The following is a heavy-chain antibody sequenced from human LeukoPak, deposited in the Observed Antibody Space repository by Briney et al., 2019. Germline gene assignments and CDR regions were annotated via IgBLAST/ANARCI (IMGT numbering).Heavy chain of an antibody. J-gene: IGHJ4*02. CDR2: IQYDGNIK. D-gene: IGHD1-7*01. V-gene: IGHV3-30*02. CDR3: AKEVVRNYLFDY. Sequence: PGGSLRLSCAASGFTFSNYGMHWVRQAPGKGPEWVAFIQYDGNIKYYTGSVKGRFTISRDNSKNTVYLQMNSLRPEDTAVYYCAKEVVRNYLFDYWGQGTLVTVSS. CDR1: GFTFSNYG.